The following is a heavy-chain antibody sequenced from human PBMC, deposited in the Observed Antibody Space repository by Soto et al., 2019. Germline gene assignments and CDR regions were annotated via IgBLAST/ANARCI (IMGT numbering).Heavy chain of an antibody. CDR1: GFTFNNYA. J-gene: IGHJ6*01. D-gene: IGHD2-8*02. V-gene: IGHV3-23*01. CDR3: VKDWTGDTCPCMDV. CDR2: ISGSDGST. Sequence: EVKLLESGGGLVQPGGSLRLSCAASGFTFNNYAMTWVRQAPGKGLEWVSTISGSDGSTYYADSVKGRLTISRDNSKNALYLQISSLRAEDTALYYCVKDWTGDTCPCMDVWGQGTTVTVSS.